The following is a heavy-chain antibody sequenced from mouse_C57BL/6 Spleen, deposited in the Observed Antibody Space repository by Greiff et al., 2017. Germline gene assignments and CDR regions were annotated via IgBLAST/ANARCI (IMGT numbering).Heavy chain of an antibody. CDR2: INYDGSST. Sequence: EVNLVESEGGLVQPGSSMKLSCTASGFTFSDYYMAWVRQVPEKGLEWVANINYDGSSTYYLDSLKSRFIISRDNAKNILYLQMSSLKSEDTATYYCARAPMTTLVGVPFFDYWGQGTTLTVSS. J-gene: IGHJ2*01. V-gene: IGHV5-16*01. CDR1: GFTFSDYY. CDR3: ARAPMTTLVGVPFFDY. D-gene: IGHD1-1*01.